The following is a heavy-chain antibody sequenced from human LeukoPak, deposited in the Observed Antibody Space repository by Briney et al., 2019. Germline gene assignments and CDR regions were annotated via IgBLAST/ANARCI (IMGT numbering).Heavy chain of an antibody. CDR1: GGSFSGYY. CDR2: INHSGST. D-gene: IGHD2-15*01. V-gene: IGHV4-34*01. Sequence: SETLSLTCAVYGGSFSGYYWSWIRQPPGKGLEWIGEINHSGSTNYNPYLKSRVTISVATSKNQFSLKLSSVTAADTAVYYGARVGRKIVVVAATPSVAFDIWGQGTMVTVSS. J-gene: IGHJ3*02. CDR3: ARVGRKIVVVAATPSVAFDI.